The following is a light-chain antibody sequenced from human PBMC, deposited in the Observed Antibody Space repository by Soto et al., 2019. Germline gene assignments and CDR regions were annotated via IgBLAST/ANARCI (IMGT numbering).Light chain of an antibody. V-gene: IGKV1-39*01. CDR2: AAS. J-gene: IGKJ1*01. Sequence: DIQMTQSPSSLSASVGDRVTITCRASPSISSYLSWYQQKPGKAPKLLIYAASSLQSGVPSRFSGSGSGTDFTLTISSLQPEDFATYYCQQSYSTPWTFGQGTKVEIK. CDR1: PSISSY. CDR3: QQSYSTPWT.